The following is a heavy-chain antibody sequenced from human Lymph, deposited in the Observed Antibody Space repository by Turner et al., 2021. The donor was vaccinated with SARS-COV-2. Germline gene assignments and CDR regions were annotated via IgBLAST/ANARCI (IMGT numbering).Heavy chain of an antibody. CDR2: IYYSGSS. Sequence: QVQLQASGPGLVKPSQTLSLTCTVSGGPISSGDQYWSWIRQPPGKGLEWIGYIYYSGSSYDNPSLKSRVTISVDTSKNQFSLKLSSVTAADTAVYYCARVRYNSSWYFGVNDPSPRYYFDYWGQGTLVTVSS. CDR3: ARVRYNSSWYFGVNDPSPRYYFDY. D-gene: IGHD6-13*01. CDR1: GGPISSGDQY. J-gene: IGHJ4*02. V-gene: IGHV4-30-4*01.